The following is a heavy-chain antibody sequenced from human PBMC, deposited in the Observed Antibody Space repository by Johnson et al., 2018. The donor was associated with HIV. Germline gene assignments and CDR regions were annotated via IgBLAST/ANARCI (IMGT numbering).Heavy chain of an antibody. J-gene: IGHJ3*02. CDR2: ISYDGNNK. D-gene: IGHD6-19*01. Sequence: QMQLVESGGGVVRPGRSLRLSCAACEFTFSRFAMHWVRQAPGKGLEWVAVISYDGNNKYYTDSVKGRFTISRDNSKNTLYLQMNSLRAEDTAVYYCARDLAGHNAFDIWGQGTMVTVSS. V-gene: IGHV3-30*14. CDR3: ARDLAGHNAFDI. CDR1: EFTFSRFA.